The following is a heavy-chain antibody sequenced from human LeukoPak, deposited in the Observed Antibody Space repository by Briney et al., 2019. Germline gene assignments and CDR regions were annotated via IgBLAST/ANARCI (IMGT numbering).Heavy chain of an antibody. J-gene: IGHJ6*04. D-gene: IGHD3-3*01. CDR2: INHSGST. CDR3: ARLPRAALRFRGMDV. Sequence: PSETLSLTCAVYGGSFSGYYWSWIRQPPGKGLEWIGEINHSGSTNYNPSLKSRVTISVDTSKNQFSLKLSSVTAADTAVYYCARLPRAALRFRGMDVWGKGTTVTVSS. V-gene: IGHV4-34*01. CDR1: GGSFSGYY.